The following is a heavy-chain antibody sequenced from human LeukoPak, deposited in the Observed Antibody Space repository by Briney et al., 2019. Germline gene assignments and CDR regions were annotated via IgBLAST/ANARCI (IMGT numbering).Heavy chain of an antibody. Sequence: PSETLSLTCTVSGVSISSYYWSWIRQPPGKGLEWIGYIYYSGSTNYNPSLKSRVTISVDTSKNQFSLKLSSVTAADTAVYYCARPGDSSGYAFDIWGQGTMVTVSS. CDR2: IYYSGST. D-gene: IGHD3-22*01. V-gene: IGHV4-59*12. J-gene: IGHJ3*02. CDR1: GVSISSYY. CDR3: ARPGDSSGYAFDI.